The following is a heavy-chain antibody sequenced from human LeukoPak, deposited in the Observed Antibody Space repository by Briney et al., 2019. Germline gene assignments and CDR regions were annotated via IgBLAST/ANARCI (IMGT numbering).Heavy chain of an antibody. J-gene: IGHJ4*02. V-gene: IGHV1-2*02. CDR3: ARWGLTAGPYGYNSQY. Sequence: ASVKVSCKASGYTFSGYYMHWVRQAPGQGLEWMGWINPKSGGTNYAQNFQGRVTMTRDTSISTAHMELSRLRSDDTAVYYCARWGLTAGPYGYNSQYWGQGTLVTVSS. D-gene: IGHD5-24*01. CDR1: GYTFSGYY. CDR2: INPKSGGT.